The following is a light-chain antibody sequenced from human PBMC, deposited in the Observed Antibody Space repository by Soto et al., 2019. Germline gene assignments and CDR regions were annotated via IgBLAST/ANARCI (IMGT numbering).Light chain of an antibody. CDR2: EGS. CDR3: CSYAGSNTWV. CDR1: SSGIGSYNF. J-gene: IGLJ3*02. Sequence: QSALTQPASVSGSPGQSITISCTGTSSGIGSYNFVSWYQQHPGKAPKIMIYEGSKRPSGVSYRFSGSQSGNTASLTISGLQAEDEADYYCCSYAGSNTWVFGGGTKVTVL. V-gene: IGLV2-23*01.